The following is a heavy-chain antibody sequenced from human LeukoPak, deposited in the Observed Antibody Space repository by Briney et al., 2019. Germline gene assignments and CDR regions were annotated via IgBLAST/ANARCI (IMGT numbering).Heavy chain of an antibody. V-gene: IGHV4-34*01. CDR2: INHSGST. D-gene: IGHD3-10*01. CDR1: GGSFSGYY. Sequence: PSETLSLTCAVYGGSFSGYYWSWIRQPPGKGLEWIGEINHSGSTNYNPSLKSRVTISVDTSKNQFSLKLSSVTAADTAVYYCARGRGSGSYYSRRANYYMDVWGKGTTVTISS. CDR3: ARGRGSGSYYSRRANYYMDV. J-gene: IGHJ6*03.